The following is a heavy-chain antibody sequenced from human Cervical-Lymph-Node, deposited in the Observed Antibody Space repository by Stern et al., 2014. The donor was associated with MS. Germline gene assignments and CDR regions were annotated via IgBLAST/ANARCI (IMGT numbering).Heavy chain of an antibody. CDR2: IYSSGST. CDR3: ARVSYDFWSGYFPFDY. D-gene: IGHD3-3*01. V-gene: IGHV4-31*03. Sequence: QVQLQESGPGLVKPSQTLSLTCTVSGGSISSGGYYWSWIRQHPGKGLEWIGYIYSSGSTYYNPSLKSRVTISVDTSKNQFSLKLSSVTAADTAVYYCARVSYDFWSGYFPFDYWGQGTLVTVSS. J-gene: IGHJ4*02. CDR1: GGSISSGGYY.